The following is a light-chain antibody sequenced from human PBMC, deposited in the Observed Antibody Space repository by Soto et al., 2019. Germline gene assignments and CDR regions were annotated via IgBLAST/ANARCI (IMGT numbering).Light chain of an antibody. CDR1: QSISSY. CDR2: DAS. Sequence: ETVLTQFPATLSLSPGERATLSCRASQSISSYLAWYKQKPGQAPRLLIYDASNRATGIPARFSGSASGTDYTLTISSLKPEDFAFYYCHQRNTWHITFGGGTKVEIK. J-gene: IGKJ4*01. V-gene: IGKV3-11*01. CDR3: HQRNTWHIT.